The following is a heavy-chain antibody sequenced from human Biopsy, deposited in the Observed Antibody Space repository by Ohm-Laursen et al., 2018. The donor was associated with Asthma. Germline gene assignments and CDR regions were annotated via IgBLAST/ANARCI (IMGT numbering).Heavy chain of an antibody. CDR3: AKELFPGWELRRGPDS. CDR2: ISFDGSNE. D-gene: IGHD1-26*01. J-gene: IGHJ4*02. CDR1: GFTFSTYG. Sequence: SLRLSCAASGFTFSTYGMHWVRQAPGKGLEWVAVISFDGSNEDYADPVKGRFTISRDNSKNTLFLEMNSLRPEDTAVYYCAKELFPGWELRRGPDSWGQGTLVTVSS. V-gene: IGHV3-30*18.